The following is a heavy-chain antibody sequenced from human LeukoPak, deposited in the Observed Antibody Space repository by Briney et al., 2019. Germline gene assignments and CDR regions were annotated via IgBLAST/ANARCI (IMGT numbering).Heavy chain of an antibody. D-gene: IGHD2-21*02. J-gene: IGHJ4*02. CDR2: IIPILGIG. Sequence: GASVKVSFKASGGTFTTYATSWVRQAPGQGLEWMGRIIPILGIGNYAQKFQGRVTITADKSTSTAYMELSSLRSEDTAVYYCARAGGQPLVPEGLEWGQGTLVSVSS. V-gene: IGHV1-69*04. CDR1: GGTFTTYA. CDR3: ARAGGQPLVPEGLE.